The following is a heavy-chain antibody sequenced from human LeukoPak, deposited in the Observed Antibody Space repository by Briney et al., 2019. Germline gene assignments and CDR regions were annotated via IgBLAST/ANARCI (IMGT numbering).Heavy chain of an antibody. CDR2: IWYDGSNK. Sequence: GGSLRLSCAASGFTFSSYGMHWVRQAPGKGLEWVAVIWYDGSNKYYADSVKGRFTISRDNSKNTLYLQMNSLRAEDTAVHYCASSTVTATLDYWGQGTLVTVSS. V-gene: IGHV3-33*01. D-gene: IGHD2-15*01. CDR1: GFTFSSYG. J-gene: IGHJ4*02. CDR3: ASSTVTATLDY.